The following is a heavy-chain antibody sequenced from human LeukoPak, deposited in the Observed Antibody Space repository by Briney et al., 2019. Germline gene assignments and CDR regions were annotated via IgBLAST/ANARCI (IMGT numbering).Heavy chain of an antibody. J-gene: IGHJ3*02. D-gene: IGHD6-19*01. CDR3: AKYEDVRQWLALGAFDI. Sequence: GGSLRLSCAASGFTFSSYGMHWVRQAPGKGLEWVAVISYDGSNKYYADSVKGRFTISRDNSKNTLYLQMNSLRAEDTAVYYCAKYEDVRQWLALGAFDIWGQGTMVTVSS. CDR2: ISYDGSNK. CDR1: GFTFSSYG. V-gene: IGHV3-30*18.